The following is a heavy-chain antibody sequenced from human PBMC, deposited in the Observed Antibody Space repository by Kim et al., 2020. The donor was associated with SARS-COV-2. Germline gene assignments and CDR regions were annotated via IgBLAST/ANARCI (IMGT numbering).Heavy chain of an antibody. V-gene: IGHV1-69*13. J-gene: IGHJ4*02. D-gene: IGHD2-21*02. CDR1: GGTFSSYA. CDR2: IIPIFGTA. CDR3: AREGCGGDCYEGEPYFDY. Sequence: SVKVSCKASGGTFSSYAISWVRQAPGQGLEWMGGIIPIFGTANYAQKFQGRVTITADESTSTAYMELSSLRSEDTAVYYCAREGCGGDCYEGEPYFDYWGQGTLVTVSS.